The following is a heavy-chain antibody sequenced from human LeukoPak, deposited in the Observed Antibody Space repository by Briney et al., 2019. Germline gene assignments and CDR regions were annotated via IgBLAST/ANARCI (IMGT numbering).Heavy chain of an antibody. CDR3: ARANVETPMVEIFDY. V-gene: IGHV4-4*07. CDR1: GGSVNTYF. Sequence: SETLSLTCSVSGGSVNTYFWSWIRQPAGKRLEWIGHIFSNENYEYTDSLKSRVTMSIDTSKNEISLRLTSVTAADTAFYYCARANVETPMVEIFDYWGQGTLVTVSS. D-gene: IGHD5-18*01. J-gene: IGHJ4*02. CDR2: IFSNENY.